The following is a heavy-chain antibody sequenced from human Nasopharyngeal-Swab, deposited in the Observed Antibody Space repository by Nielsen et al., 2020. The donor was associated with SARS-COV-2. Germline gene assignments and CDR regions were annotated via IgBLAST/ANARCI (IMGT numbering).Heavy chain of an antibody. CDR3: ARGNLGRDYYFDN. D-gene: IGHD5-12*01. Sequence: ASVKVSCKASGYTFTDYYIHWVRQAPGQGLEWMGWINPHSGGTHYSQKFQGRVTMTRDTSTNTAYMGLSRLTSDDTAVYFCARGNLGRDYYFDNWGQGTLVTVSS. V-gene: IGHV1-2*02. J-gene: IGHJ4*02. CDR1: GYTFTDYY. CDR2: INPHSGGT.